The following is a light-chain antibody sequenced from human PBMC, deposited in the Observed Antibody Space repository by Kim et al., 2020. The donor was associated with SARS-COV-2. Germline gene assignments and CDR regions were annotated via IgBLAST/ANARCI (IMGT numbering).Light chain of an antibody. J-gene: IGLJ3*02. CDR1: SSDVAAYAS. V-gene: IGLV2-8*01. CDR3: SSYAGSNTWV. CDR2: QGT. Sequence: GQTGTISCTGTSSDVAAYASVSWYQHPPGKAPKLMIFQGTKRPSGVPDRFSGSKSGNTASLTVSGLQTDDEADYYCSSYAGSNTWVFGGGTKLTVL.